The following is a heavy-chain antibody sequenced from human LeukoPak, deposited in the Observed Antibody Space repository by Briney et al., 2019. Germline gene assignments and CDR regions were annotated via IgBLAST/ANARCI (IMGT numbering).Heavy chain of an antibody. J-gene: IGHJ4*02. D-gene: IGHD6-13*01. CDR3: ARDQHSSSWYIDY. CDR1: GFTFSIYW. Sequence: GGSLRLSCAASGFTFSIYWMHWVRQAPGKGLVLVSRINSDGSSTSYADSVKGRFTISRDNAKNTLYLQMNSLRAEDTAVYYCARDQHSSSWYIDYWGQGTLVTVSS. V-gene: IGHV3-74*01. CDR2: INSDGSST.